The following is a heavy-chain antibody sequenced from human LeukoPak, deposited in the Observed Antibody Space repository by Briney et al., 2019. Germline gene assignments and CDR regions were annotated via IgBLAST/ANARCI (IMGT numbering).Heavy chain of an antibody. Sequence: PSETLSLTCAVSGGSISSGGYSWSWIRQPPGKGLKWIGYIYHSGSTYYNPPLKSRVTISVDRSKNQFSLKLSSVTAADTAVYYCARGRHYYGSGSYYADQIFDYWGQGTLVTVSS. CDR1: GGSISSGGYS. J-gene: IGHJ4*02. CDR3: ARGRHYYGSGSYYADQIFDY. V-gene: IGHV4-30-2*01. CDR2: IYHSGST. D-gene: IGHD3-10*01.